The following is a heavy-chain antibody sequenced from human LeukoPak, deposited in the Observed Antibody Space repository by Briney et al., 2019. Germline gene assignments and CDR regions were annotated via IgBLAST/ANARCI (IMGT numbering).Heavy chain of an antibody. Sequence: SGTLSLTCTVSGGSISSYYWSRIRQPPGKGLEWIGYTYYSGSTYYNPSLKSRVTISVDTSKNQFSLKLSSVTAADTAVYYCARTVVPAAPAYYYYMDVWGKGTTVTVSS. J-gene: IGHJ6*03. CDR2: TYYSGST. D-gene: IGHD2-2*01. V-gene: IGHV4-59*08. CDR3: ARTVVPAAPAYYYYMDV. CDR1: GGSISSYY.